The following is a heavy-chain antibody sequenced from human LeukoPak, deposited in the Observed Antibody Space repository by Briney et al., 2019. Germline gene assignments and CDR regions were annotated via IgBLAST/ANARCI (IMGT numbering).Heavy chain of an antibody. CDR2: IDWDDDK. Sequence: SGPTLVNPTQTLTLTCTVSGFSLSTSGMRASWIRQPPGKALEWLARIDWDDDKFYSTSLKTRLTISQDTSKNQVVLTMTNMDPVDTATYYCARSPDDGDYFDYWGQGTLVTVSS. CDR3: ARSPDDGDYFDY. D-gene: IGHD4-17*01. V-gene: IGHV2-70*04. J-gene: IGHJ4*02. CDR1: GFSLSTSGMR.